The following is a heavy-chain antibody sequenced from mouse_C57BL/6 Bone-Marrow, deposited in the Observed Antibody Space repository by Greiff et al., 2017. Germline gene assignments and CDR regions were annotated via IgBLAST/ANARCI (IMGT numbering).Heavy chain of an antibody. CDR1: GYTFTDYN. J-gene: IGHJ1*03. CDR3: ACYDGSSYKGWYFDV. Sequence: EVQLQQSGPELVKPGASVKIPCKASGYTFTDYNMDWVKQSHGKSLEWIGDINPNNGGTIYNQKFKGKATLTVDKSSSTAYMERRSLTSEDTAVYYCACYDGSSYKGWYFDVWGTGTTVTVSS. D-gene: IGHD1-1*01. CDR2: INPNNGGT. V-gene: IGHV1-18*01.